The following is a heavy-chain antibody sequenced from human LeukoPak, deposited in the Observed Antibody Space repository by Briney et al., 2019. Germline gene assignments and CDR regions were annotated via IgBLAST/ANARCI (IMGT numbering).Heavy chain of an antibody. CDR2: IYYSGST. Sequence: SETLSLTCTVSGGSISSSSYYWGWIRQPPGKGLEWIGSIYYSGSTYYNPSLKSRVTISVDTSKNQFSLKLSSVTAADTAVYYCARRRRPNIVVVPAAIWFDPWGQGTLVTVSS. CDR1: GGSISSSSYY. D-gene: IGHD2-2*01. V-gene: IGHV4-39*07. J-gene: IGHJ5*02. CDR3: ARRRRPNIVVVPAAIWFDP.